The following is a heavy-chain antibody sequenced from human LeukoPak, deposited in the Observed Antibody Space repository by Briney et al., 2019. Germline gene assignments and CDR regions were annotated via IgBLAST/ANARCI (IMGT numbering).Heavy chain of an antibody. J-gene: IGHJ4*02. V-gene: IGHV4-34*01. CDR2: INHSGST. D-gene: IGHD5-18*01. Sequence: PSETLSLTCAVYSGSFSGYYWSWIRQPPGKGLEWIGEINHSGSTHYNPSLKSRVTISVDTSKNQFSLKLSSVTAADTAMYYCARRYSYGWYYFDYWGLGTLVTVSS. CDR3: ARRYSYGWYYFDY. CDR1: SGSFSGYY.